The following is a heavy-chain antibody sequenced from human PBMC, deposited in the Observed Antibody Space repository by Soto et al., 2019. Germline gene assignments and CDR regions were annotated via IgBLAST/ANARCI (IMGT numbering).Heavy chain of an antibody. CDR1: GYTFTSYY. V-gene: IGHV1-46*01. CDR2: INPSGGST. J-gene: IGHJ6*02. D-gene: IGHD5-12*01. Sequence: ASVKVSCKASGYTFTSYYMHWVRQAPGQGLEWMGIINPSGGSTGYAQKFQGRVTMTRDTSTSTVYMELSSLRSEDTAVYYCARGKVVAEYYYYYGMDVWGQGTTVTVSS. CDR3: ARGKVVAEYYYYYGMDV.